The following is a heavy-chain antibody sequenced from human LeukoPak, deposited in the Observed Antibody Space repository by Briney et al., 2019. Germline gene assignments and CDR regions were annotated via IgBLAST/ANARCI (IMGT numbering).Heavy chain of an antibody. Sequence: GASVKVSCKASGYTFTSYYMHWVRQAPGQGLEWMGWINYNGGGTNYAHKVQGRVTMTRDTSISTAYMELSRLRSDDTAVYYCARDRVVYDFRSRYSPHNWFDPWGQGTLVTVSS. CDR2: INYNGGGT. V-gene: IGHV1-2*02. CDR3: ARDRVVYDFRSRYSPHNWFDP. CDR1: GYTFTSYY. D-gene: IGHD3-3*01. J-gene: IGHJ5*02.